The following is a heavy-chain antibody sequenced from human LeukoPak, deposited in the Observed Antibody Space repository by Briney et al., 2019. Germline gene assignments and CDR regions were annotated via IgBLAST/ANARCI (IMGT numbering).Heavy chain of an antibody. V-gene: IGHV3-43*02. CDR3: AKEDYDFWSGSRSYYYYYYMDV. CDR1: GFTFDDYA. Sequence: PGGSLRLSCAASGFTFDDYAMHWVRQAPGKGLEWVSLISRDGGSTYYADSVKGRFTISRDNSKNSLYLQMNSLRTEDTALYYCAKEDYDFWSGSRSYYYYYYMDVWGKGTTVTVSS. D-gene: IGHD3-3*01. J-gene: IGHJ6*03. CDR2: ISRDGGST.